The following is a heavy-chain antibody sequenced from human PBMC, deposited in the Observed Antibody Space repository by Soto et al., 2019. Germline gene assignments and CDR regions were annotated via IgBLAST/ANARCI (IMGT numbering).Heavy chain of an antibody. CDR1: GFTFSSYR. CDR2: VFAGGTAT. V-gene: IGHV3-74*01. CDR3: ARDPVYDRHDRRFDY. Sequence: GGSLRLSCAASGFTFSSYRMHWVRQAPGQGLVWLSRVFAGGTATYYADSVRGRFTISRDNAKNTLYLQMNSLRVEDTAIYYCARDPVYDRHDRRFDYWGQGVLVTVFS. D-gene: IGHD3-16*01. J-gene: IGHJ4*02.